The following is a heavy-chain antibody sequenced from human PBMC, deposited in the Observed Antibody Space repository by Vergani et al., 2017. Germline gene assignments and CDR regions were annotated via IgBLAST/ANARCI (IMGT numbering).Heavy chain of an antibody. CDR2: IYYSGST. J-gene: IGHJ6*03. V-gene: IGHV4-59*01. CDR3: ARGVRSGYPHEYYYYYYMDV. D-gene: IGHD3-22*01. Sequence: QVQLQESGPGLVKPSETLSLTCTVSGGSISSYYWCWIRQPPGKGLEWIGYIYYSGSTNYNPTLKSRVTISVDTSKNQFSLKLSAVTAADTAVYYCARGVRSGYPHEYYYYYYMDVWGKGTTVTVSS. CDR1: GGSISSYY.